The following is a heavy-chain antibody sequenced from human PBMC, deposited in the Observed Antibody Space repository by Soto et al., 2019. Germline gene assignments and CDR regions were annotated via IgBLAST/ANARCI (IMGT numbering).Heavy chain of an antibody. CDR2: INHTGVT. CDR1: GGSVNGYY. V-gene: IGHV4-34*01. J-gene: IGHJ5*02. D-gene: IGHD3-3*01. CDR3: AARITVFGLLIPPFDP. Sequence: PSETLSLTCAVYGGSVNGYYWNWIRQPPWKGLEWIGEINHTGVTHYNPSLKSRVTMSVDTSKNQFSLRLSSVTAADTAIYYCAARITVFGLLIPPFDPWGRGNQATVSS.